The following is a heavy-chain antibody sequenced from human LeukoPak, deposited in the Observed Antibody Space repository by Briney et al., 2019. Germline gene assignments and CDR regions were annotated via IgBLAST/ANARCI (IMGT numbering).Heavy chain of an antibody. CDR3: ASILGGGNPGYFDY. CDR2: IKQDGGEK. V-gene: IGHV3-7*03. D-gene: IGHD4-23*01. CDR1: GFTFSHYW. Sequence: PGGSLRLSCAASGFTFSHYWMSWVRQAPGKGLEWVANIKQDGGEKYYVDSVKGRFTISRDNAKNSLYLQMNSLRAEDTAVYYCASILGGGNPGYFDYWGQGTLVTVSS. J-gene: IGHJ4*02.